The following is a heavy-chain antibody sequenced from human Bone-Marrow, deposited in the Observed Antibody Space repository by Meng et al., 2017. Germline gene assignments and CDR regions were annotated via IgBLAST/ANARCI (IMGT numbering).Heavy chain of an antibody. CDR2: IHHSGRT. CDR3: ARLALGYYHGSSGHPDYFDY. V-gene: IGHV4-38-2*02. D-gene: IGHD3-22*01. Sequence: SETLSLTCIVSGYPIINGYNWGWIRQPPGKGLEWIGSIHHSGRTFSNGSLKSRVTISVNTSKNQFSLKLSSVTAADTAMYYCARLALGYYHGSSGHPDYFDYWGQGRVVTVSS. J-gene: IGHJ4*02. CDR1: GYPIINGYN.